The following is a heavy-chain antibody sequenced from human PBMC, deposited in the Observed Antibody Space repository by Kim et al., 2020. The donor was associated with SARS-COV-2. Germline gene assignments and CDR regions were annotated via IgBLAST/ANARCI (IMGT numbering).Heavy chain of an antibody. D-gene: IGHD3-3*01. CDR1: GFTFSSYA. CDR2: ISYDGSNK. CDR3: AREGGFLEWLGRYGMDV. V-gene: IGHV3-30-3*01. J-gene: IGHJ6*02. Sequence: GGSLRLSCAASGFTFSSYAMHWVRQAPGKGLEWVAVISYDGSNKYYADSVKGRFTISRDNSKNTLYLQMNSLRAEDTAVYYCAREGGFLEWLGRYGMDVWGQGTTVTVSS.